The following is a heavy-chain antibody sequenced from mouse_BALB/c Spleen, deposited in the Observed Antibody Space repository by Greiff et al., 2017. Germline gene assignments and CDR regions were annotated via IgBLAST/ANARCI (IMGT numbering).Heavy chain of an antibody. J-gene: IGHJ3*01. Sequence: EVQLVESGGGLVKPGGSLKLSCAASGFTFSSYAMSWVRQTPEKRLEWVASISSGGSTYYPDSVKGRFTISRDNARNILYLQMSSLRSEDTAMYYCARVRSYASGGQGTLVTVSA. CDR2: ISSGGST. D-gene: IGHD1-1*01. CDR3: ARVRSYAS. V-gene: IGHV5-6-5*01. CDR1: GFTFSSYA.